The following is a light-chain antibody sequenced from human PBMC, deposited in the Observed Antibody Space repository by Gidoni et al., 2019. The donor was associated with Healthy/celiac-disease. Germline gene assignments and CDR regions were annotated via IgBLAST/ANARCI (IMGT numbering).Light chain of an antibody. V-gene: IGKV3-20*01. CDR1: QSVSSSY. J-gene: IGKJ3*01. CDR2: GAS. Sequence: EIVLTQSPGTLSLSPGERATLSCRASQSVSSSYLAWYQQKPGQAPRLLIYGASSRATGIPDRFSGSGSGTDFTLTISRLEPEDFAVYYCQLGVTFXPXTKVXIK. CDR3: QLGVT.